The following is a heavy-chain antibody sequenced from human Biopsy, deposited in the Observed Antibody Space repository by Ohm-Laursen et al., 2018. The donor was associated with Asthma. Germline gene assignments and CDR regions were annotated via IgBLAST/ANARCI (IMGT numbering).Heavy chain of an antibody. CDR3: ARDVMEWYLPAFDF. J-gene: IGHJ4*02. CDR1: GFTFRSYA. CDR2: GGSCYDGGLK. Sequence: SLRLSCAASGFTFRSYAMHWVRQAPGKGLEWVAVGGSCYDGGLKYYADSVNGRFTVSRDDSKNTLYLQMNSLRPDDTAVYYCARDVMEWYLPAFDFWGQGTLVTVPS. V-gene: IGHV3-30-3*01. D-gene: IGHD3-3*01.